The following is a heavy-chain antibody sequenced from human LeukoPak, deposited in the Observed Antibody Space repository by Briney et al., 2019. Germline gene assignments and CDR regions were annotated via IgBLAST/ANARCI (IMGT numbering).Heavy chain of an antibody. J-gene: IGHJ4*02. CDR1: GGTFSRYA. CDR2: IIPIFGTA. CDR3: ARLRGYSGYDLGDYFDY. V-gene: IGHV1-69*05. Sequence: SVKVSCTASGGTFSRYAISWVRQAPGQGLEWMGRIIPIFGTANYARKFQGRVTITTDESTSTAYMELSSLRSEDTAVYYCARLRGYSGYDLGDYFDYWGQGTLVTVSS. D-gene: IGHD5-12*01.